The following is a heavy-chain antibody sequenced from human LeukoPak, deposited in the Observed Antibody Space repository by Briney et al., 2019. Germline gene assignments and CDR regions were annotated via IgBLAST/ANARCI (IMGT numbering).Heavy chain of an antibody. CDR2: INPNSGGT. CDR3: ARALKNDVYFQH. D-gene: IGHD1-1*01. Sequence: ASVKVSCKASGYTFTGYYMHWVRQAPGQGLEWMGWINPNSGGTNYAQKFQGRVTMTRDTSISTVYMEVSRLRSDDTAVYYCARALKNDVYFQHWGQGTLVTVSS. CDR1: GYTFTGYY. V-gene: IGHV1-2*02. J-gene: IGHJ1*01.